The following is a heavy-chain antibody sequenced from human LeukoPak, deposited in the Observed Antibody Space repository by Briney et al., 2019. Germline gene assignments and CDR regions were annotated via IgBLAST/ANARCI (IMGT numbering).Heavy chain of an antibody. Sequence: GGSLRLSCAASGFSFSLYNMYWVRQAPGKGLEWISYISSDSRAISYADSVKGRFITSRDNVKNSLFLQMYSLGAEDTAVYFCARIVRYSNLDSWGRGVLVTVSS. CDR3: ARIVRYSNLDS. CDR2: ISSDSRAI. CDR1: GFSFSLYN. J-gene: IGHJ5*01. D-gene: IGHD4-11*01. V-gene: IGHV3-48*01.